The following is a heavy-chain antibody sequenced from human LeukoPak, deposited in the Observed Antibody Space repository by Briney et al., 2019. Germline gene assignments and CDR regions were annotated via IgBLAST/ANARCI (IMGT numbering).Heavy chain of an antibody. CDR1: GFTFSSYW. Sequence: AGGSLRLSCAASGFTFSSYWMSWVRQAPGKGLEWVANIKQDGSEKYYVDSVKGRFTISRDNAKNSLYLQMNSLRVEDTAVYYCAKANDYVWGSIDYWGQGTLVTVSS. CDR2: IKQDGSEK. V-gene: IGHV3-7*03. J-gene: IGHJ4*02. D-gene: IGHD3-16*01. CDR3: AKANDYVWGSIDY.